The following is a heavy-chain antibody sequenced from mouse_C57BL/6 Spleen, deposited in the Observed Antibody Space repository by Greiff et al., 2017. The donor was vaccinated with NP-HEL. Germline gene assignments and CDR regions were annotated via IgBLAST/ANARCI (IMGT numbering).Heavy chain of an antibody. V-gene: IGHV1-15*01. CDR3: TRRYGTLDY. J-gene: IGHJ2*01. CDR1: GYTFTDYE. CDR2: IDPETGGT. Sequence: QVQLQQSGAELVRPGASVTLSCKASGYTFTDYEMHWVKQTPAHGLEWIGAIDPETGGTAYNQKFKGKAILTADKSSSTAYMELRSLTSEDSAVYYCTRRYGTLDYWGQGTTLTVSS. D-gene: IGHD1-1*01.